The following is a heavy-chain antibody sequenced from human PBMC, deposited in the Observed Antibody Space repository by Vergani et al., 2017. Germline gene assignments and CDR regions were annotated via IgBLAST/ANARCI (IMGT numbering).Heavy chain of an antibody. V-gene: IGHV3-48*04. CDR3: ARDWRGGAYDY. Sequence: EVQLVESGGGLVQPGGSLRLSCAASGFTFSSYSMNWVRQAPGKGLEWVSYISSSGSTIYYADSVKGRFTISRDNAKNTLYLQMNSLRAEDTAVYYCARDWRGGAYDYWGQGTLVTVSS. J-gene: IGHJ4*02. CDR2: ISSSGSTI. CDR1: GFTFSSYS. D-gene: IGHD3-3*01.